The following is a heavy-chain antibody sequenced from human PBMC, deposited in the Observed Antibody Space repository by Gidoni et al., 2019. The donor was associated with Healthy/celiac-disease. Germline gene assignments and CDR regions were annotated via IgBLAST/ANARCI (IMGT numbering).Heavy chain of an antibody. J-gene: IGHJ5*02. Sequence: SQKFQGRVTITRDTSASTAYMELSSLRSEDTAVYYCAREGMTPPKRFDPWGQGTLVTVSS. D-gene: IGHD1-20*01. CDR3: AREGMTPPKRFDP. V-gene: IGHV1-3*01.